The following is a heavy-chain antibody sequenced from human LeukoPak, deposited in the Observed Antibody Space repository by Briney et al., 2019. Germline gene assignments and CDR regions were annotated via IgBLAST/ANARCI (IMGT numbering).Heavy chain of an antibody. CDR2: IKQDGRDK. V-gene: IGHV3-7*03. J-gene: IGHJ4*02. CDR3: ARGWAYSSSWYYLDY. Sequence: GGSLRLSCAASGFTFSSYWMSWVRQAPGKGLEWVANIKQDGRDKYYVDSVKGRFNISRDNAKNSLYLQMYIRRAEDSAVYYCARGWAYSSSWYYLDYWGEGTLVTVSS. CDR1: GFTFSSYW. D-gene: IGHD6-13*01.